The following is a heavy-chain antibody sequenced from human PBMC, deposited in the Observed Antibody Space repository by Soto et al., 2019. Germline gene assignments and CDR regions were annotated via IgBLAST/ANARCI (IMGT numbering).Heavy chain of an antibody. CDR3: ARWDDYGASDQYHAEH. D-gene: IGHD4-17*01. CDR2: TSIYNGHT. Sequence: ASVKVSCKASGYTFTASGISWVRQAPGQGLEWMGWTSIYNGHTEYSPKFLGRVVMTTDTSADTAYLELRSLRPDDAALYYCARWDDYGASDQYHAEHWGQGTLVTVSS. CDR1: GYTFTASG. V-gene: IGHV1-18*01. J-gene: IGHJ4*02.